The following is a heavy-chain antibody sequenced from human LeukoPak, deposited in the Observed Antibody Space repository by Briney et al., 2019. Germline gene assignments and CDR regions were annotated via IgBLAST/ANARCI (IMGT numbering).Heavy chain of an antibody. CDR1: GGSISSGNYY. V-gene: IGHV4-61*02. CDR2: IYTSGGTSGST. Sequence: PSETLSLTCTVSGGSISSGNYYWSWIRQPSGKGLEYIGRIYTSGGTSGSTYYNPSLKSRVTISVDTSKNQFSLKLSSVTAADTAVYYCARPAPGGYYDSSGYGYWGQGTLVTVSS. D-gene: IGHD3-22*01. CDR3: ARPAPGGYYDSSGYGY. J-gene: IGHJ4*02.